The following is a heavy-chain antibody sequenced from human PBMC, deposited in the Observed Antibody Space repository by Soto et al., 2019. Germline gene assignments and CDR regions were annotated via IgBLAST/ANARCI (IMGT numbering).Heavy chain of an antibody. CDR2: IYYSGST. V-gene: IGHV4-31*03. J-gene: IGHJ4*02. CDR3: ARGRRFLEWSGTCDY. CDR1: GGSISSDNYY. D-gene: IGHD3-3*01. Sequence: SETLSLTCTVSGGSISSDNYYWNWIRQHPGKGLEWIGYIYYSGSTYYNPSLKSRVSISVDTSKNQFSLKLSSVTAADTAVYYCARGRRFLEWSGTCDYWGQDTLVTVSS.